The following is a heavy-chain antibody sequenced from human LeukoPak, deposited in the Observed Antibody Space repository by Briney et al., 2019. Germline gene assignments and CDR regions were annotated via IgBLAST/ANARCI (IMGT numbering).Heavy chain of an antibody. V-gene: IGHV3-23*01. J-gene: IGHJ4*02. CDR1: GFTFSSYT. CDR3: AKDRLLNCRGDCYIFDY. CDR2: ISGSGDST. Sequence: GGSLRLSCAASGFTFSSYTMNWVRQAPGKGLEWVSSISGSGDSTFYADSVKGRFSISRDNSKNTLYLQVNGLRTEDTAVYYCAKDRLLNCRGDCYIFDYWGQGTVVTVSS. D-gene: IGHD2-21*02.